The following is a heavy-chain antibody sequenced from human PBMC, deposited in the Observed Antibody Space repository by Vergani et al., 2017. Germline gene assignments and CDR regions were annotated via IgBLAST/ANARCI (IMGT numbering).Heavy chain of an antibody. V-gene: IGHV4-61*08. CDR3: AREGPSGYSSRVGAFDI. CDR1: GGSISSGGYY. J-gene: IGHJ3*02. D-gene: IGHD6-13*01. CDR2: SYYSGST. Sequence: QVQLQESGPGLVKPSQTLSLTCTVSGGSISSGGYYWSWIRQPPGKGLEWIGYSYYSGSTNYNPSLKSRVTISVDTSKNQFSLKLSSVTAADTAVYYCAREGPSGYSSRVGAFDIWGQGTMVTVSS.